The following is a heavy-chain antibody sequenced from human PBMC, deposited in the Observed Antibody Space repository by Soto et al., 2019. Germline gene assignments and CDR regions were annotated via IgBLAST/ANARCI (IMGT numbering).Heavy chain of an antibody. J-gene: IGHJ6*02. Sequence: QVQLVQSGAEVKKPGSSVKVSCKASGGTFSSYAISWVRQAPGQGLEWMGGIIPIFGTANYAQKFQGRVTINADESKSTAYMELSSLRSEDTAVYYCARGNVIRNCSGGSCNPDYYYYGMDVWGQGSTVTVSS. CDR3: ARGNVIRNCSGGSCNPDYYYYGMDV. D-gene: IGHD2-15*01. V-gene: IGHV1-69*01. CDR1: GGTFSSYA. CDR2: IIPIFGTA.